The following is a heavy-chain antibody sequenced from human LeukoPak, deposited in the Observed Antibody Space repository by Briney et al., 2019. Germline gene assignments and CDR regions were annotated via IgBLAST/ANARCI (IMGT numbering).Heavy chain of an antibody. D-gene: IGHD2-15*01. CDR1: GFTFSSYS. Sequence: RGSLRLSCAASGFTFSSYSMNWDRQAPGKGLEWVSSISSSSSYIYYADSVKGRFTISRDNAKNSLYLQMNSLRAEDTAVYYCARAVVVAEFDYWGQGTLVTVSS. CDR3: ARAVVVAEFDY. CDR2: ISSSSSYI. J-gene: IGHJ4*02. V-gene: IGHV3-21*01.